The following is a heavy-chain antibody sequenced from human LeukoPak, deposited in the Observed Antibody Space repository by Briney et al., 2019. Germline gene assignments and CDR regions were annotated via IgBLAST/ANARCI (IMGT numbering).Heavy chain of an antibody. CDR3: ARQELWFGELSPLQYFDY. J-gene: IGHJ4*02. D-gene: IGHD3-10*01. V-gene: IGHV1-2*02. Sequence: ASVKVSCKTSGYTFTGYYMHWVRQAPGQGLEWMGWINPSSGGTNYAQKLQGRVTMTTDTSTNTAYMELRSLRSDDTAVYYCARQELWFGELSPLQYFDYWGQGTLVTVSS. CDR1: GYTFTGYY. CDR2: INPSSGGT.